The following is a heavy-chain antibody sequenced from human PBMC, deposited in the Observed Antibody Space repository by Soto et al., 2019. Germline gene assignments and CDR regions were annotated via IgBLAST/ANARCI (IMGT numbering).Heavy chain of an antibody. CDR3: ARGHCSSTSCYYYFGY. V-gene: IGHV1-69*02. J-gene: IGHJ4*02. CDR2: IIPILGIA. Sequence: QVQLVQSGAEVKKPGSSVKVSCKASGGTFSSYTISWVRQAPGQGLEWMGRIIPILGIANYAQKFQGRVTITADKSTSTAYMELSSLRSEDTAVYYCARGHCSSTSCYYYFGYWGQGTLVTVSS. CDR1: GGTFSSYT. D-gene: IGHD2-2*01.